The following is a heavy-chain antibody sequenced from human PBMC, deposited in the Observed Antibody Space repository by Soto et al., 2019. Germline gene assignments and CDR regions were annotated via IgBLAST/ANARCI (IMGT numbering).Heavy chain of an antibody. Sequence: QVQLQESGPGLVKPSQTLSLTCTVSGGSISSGGYYWSWIRQHPGKGLEWIGYIYYSGSTYYNPSLKSRVTISVDTSKNQFSLKLSSVTAADTAVYYCAREAWIQLQPHYYYYYMDVWGKGTTVTVSS. CDR3: AREAWIQLQPHYYYYYMDV. CDR1: GGSISSGGYY. D-gene: IGHD5-18*01. J-gene: IGHJ6*03. V-gene: IGHV4-31*03. CDR2: IYYSGST.